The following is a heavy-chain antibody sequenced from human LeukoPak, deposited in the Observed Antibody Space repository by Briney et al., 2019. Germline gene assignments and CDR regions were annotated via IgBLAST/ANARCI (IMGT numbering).Heavy chain of an antibody. V-gene: IGHV4-39*02. CDR3: ARCEGCGYYYAVSQDFDY. CDR1: GGSISSSSYY. D-gene: IGHD3-22*01. Sequence: SAPLSLPLQFAGGSISSSSYYGGGSRQPGGEGLGWIWSRDYSGNTYYTPSRKSPVTISVATSKTHFSLKLSSVTAADTAVYYCARCEGCGYYYAVSQDFDYWGQGTLFTASS. CDR2: RDYSGNT. J-gene: IGHJ4*02.